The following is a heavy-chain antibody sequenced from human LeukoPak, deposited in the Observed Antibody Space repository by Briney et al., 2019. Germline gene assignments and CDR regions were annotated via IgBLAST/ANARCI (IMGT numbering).Heavy chain of an antibody. CDR3: TTVTLDNWFDP. CDR2: ISGSGGST. CDR1: GFTFSSYA. J-gene: IGHJ5*02. Sequence: GGSLRLSCAASGFTFSSYAMSWVRQAPGKGLEWVSAISGSGGSTYYADSVKGRFTISRDNSKNTLYLQMNSLRAEDTAVYYCTTVTLDNWFDPWGQGTLVTVSS. V-gene: IGHV3-23*01. D-gene: IGHD4-17*01.